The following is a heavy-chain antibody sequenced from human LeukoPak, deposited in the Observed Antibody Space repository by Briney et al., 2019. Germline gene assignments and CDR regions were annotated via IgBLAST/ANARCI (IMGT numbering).Heavy chain of an antibody. D-gene: IGHD5-24*01. J-gene: IGHJ4*02. V-gene: IGHV4-4*09. Sequence: SETLSLTCTVSGGSISSYYWSWIRQPPGKGLEWIGYIYTSGSTNYNPSLESRVTISVDTSKNQFSLKLSSVTAADTAVYYCARSPDGYNFYFDSWGQGTLVTVSS. CDR3: ARSPDGYNFYFDS. CDR2: IYTSGST. CDR1: GGSISSYY.